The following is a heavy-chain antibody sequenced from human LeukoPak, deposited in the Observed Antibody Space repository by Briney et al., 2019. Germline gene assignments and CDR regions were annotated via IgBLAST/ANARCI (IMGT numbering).Heavy chain of an antibody. CDR2: ISYDGSNK. D-gene: IGHD5-18*01. CDR1: GFTFSSYA. J-gene: IGHJ6*02. V-gene: IGHV3-30-3*02. CDR3: ANDTAMVRYYYYGMDV. Sequence: GGSLRLSCAASGFTFSSYAMHWVRQAPCKGLEWVAVISYDGSNKYYSESVKGRFTISRDNSKNMLYLQMNSLRAEDTAVYYCANDTAMVRYYYYGMDVWGQGTTVTVSS.